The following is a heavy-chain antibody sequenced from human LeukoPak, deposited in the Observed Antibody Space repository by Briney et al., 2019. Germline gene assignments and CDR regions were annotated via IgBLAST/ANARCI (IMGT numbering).Heavy chain of an antibody. J-gene: IGHJ4*02. V-gene: IGHV4-34*01. CDR3: ARVYYYDTTAAAGGYYLDY. CDR1: GGSFSGYY. CDR2: INHSGST. Sequence: PSETLSLTCAVYGGSFSGYYWSWIRQPPGKGLEWIGEINHSGSTNYNPSLKSRVTISVDTSKNQFSLKLSSVTAADTAVYYCARVYYYDTTAAAGGYYLDYWGQGTLVTVYS. D-gene: IGHD3-22*01.